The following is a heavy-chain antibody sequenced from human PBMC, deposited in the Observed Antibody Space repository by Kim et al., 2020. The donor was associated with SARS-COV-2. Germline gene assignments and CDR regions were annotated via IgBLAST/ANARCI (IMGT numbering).Heavy chain of an antibody. J-gene: IGHJ4*02. D-gene: IGHD1-26*01. V-gene: IGHV1-8*01. CDR2: MNPKSGNT. CDR3: VRVVGAVDY. Sequence: ASVKVSCKASGYTFTSYDINWVRQATGQGLEWMGWMNPKSGNTGSAQKFQGRVTMTRTTSISTAYMELSSLRSEDTAMYYCVRVVGAVDYWGQGTLVTVS. CDR1: GYTFTSYD.